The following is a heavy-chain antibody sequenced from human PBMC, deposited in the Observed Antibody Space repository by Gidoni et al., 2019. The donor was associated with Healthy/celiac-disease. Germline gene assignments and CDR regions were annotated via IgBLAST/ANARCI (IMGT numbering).Heavy chain of an antibody. CDR2: IGNGGNTI. CDR1: GFTFSEYY. CDR3: ATLRIVITTIVVLTPFE. D-gene: IGHD3-22*01. Sequence: QVQLVESGGGLVMPGRSAGLSCAASGFTFSEYYMSWIRQAPGKGVEWVSYIGNGGNTIYYADSVKGRITIFRDNAKNSLYLQMNSLRAEDTAVYYCATLRIVITTIVVLTPFEWGQGTLVTVSS. V-gene: IGHV3-11*01. J-gene: IGHJ4*02.